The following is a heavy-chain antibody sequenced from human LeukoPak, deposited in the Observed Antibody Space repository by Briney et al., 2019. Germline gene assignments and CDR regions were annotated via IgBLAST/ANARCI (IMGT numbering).Heavy chain of an antibody. CDR1: GFTFSGFA. CDR2: ISDSGDSA. V-gene: IGHV3-23*01. D-gene: IGHD1/OR15-1a*01. CDR3: AKGSKSRREQDHFYYYMDD. J-gene: IGHJ6*03. Sequence: PGGSLRLSCAGSGFTFSGFAMSWVRQAPGKGLEWVSGISDSGDSAYYADSVKGRFTLSRDNSKNMLSLQMNSLRAEDTGVYYCAKGSKSRREQDHFYYYMDDWGKGTTVTVSS.